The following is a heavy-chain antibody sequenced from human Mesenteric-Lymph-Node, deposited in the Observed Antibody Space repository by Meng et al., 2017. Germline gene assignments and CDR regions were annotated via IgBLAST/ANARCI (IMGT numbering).Heavy chain of an antibody. D-gene: IGHD2-21*01. CDR2: IYSGGST. J-gene: IGHJ3*02. CDR1: GFTVSSNY. V-gene: IGHV3-53*04. CDR3: ARVVVGRGAGSLGDAFDI. Sequence: GESLKISCAASGFTVSSNYMSWVRQAPGKGLEWVSVIYSGGSTYYADSVKGRFTISRLNSKNTLYLQMNSLRAEDTAVYYCARVVVGRGAGSLGDAFDIWGQGTMVTVSS.